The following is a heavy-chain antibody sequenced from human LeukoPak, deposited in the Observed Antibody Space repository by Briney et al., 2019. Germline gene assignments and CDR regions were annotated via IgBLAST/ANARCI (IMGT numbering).Heavy chain of an antibody. CDR1: GLTFSTYD. D-gene: IGHD5-12*01. J-gene: IGHJ3*01. Sequence: QPGGSLRLSCAASGLTFSTYDMHWVRQATGEGLEWVSGIGKGGDTYYVGSVKGRFTISREDAKNSLYLQMNGLRSGDTAVYYCARGGYSGFDVWGQGTVVTVSS. CDR2: IGKGGDT. V-gene: IGHV3-13*04. CDR3: ARGGYSGFDV.